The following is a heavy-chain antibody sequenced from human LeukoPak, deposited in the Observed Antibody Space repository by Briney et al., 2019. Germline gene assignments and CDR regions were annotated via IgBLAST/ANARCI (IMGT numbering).Heavy chain of an antibody. J-gene: IGHJ4*02. Sequence: SETLSLTCTVSGGSMSTYYWSWIRQSPGKGLEGIGYTYYSGSTSYNPSLKSRLTISIDTSKTQFFLQMSSVTAADTAVYYCARVVYSGSWGYFDYWGQGILVTVSS. CDR2: TYYSGST. D-gene: IGHD3-10*01. CDR3: ARVVYSGSWGYFDY. CDR1: GGSMSTYY. V-gene: IGHV4-59*01.